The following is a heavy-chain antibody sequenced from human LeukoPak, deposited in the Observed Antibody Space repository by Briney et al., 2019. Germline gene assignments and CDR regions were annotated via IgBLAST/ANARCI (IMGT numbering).Heavy chain of an antibody. CDR3: ARGGPRYCSGGSCYFGY. Sequence: PSETLSLTCAVYGGSFSGYYWSWNRQPPGKGLEWIGEINHSGSTNYNPSLKSRVTISVDTSKNQFSLKLSSVTAADTAVYYCARGGPRYCSGGSCYFGYWGQGTLVTVSS. J-gene: IGHJ4*02. CDR1: GGSFSGYY. D-gene: IGHD2-15*01. V-gene: IGHV4-34*01. CDR2: INHSGST.